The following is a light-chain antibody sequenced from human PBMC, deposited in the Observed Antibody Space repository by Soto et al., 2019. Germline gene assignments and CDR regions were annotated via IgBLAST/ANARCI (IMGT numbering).Light chain of an antibody. CDR1: QSVSNN. Sequence: EIVMTQSPATLSVSPGERAILSCRASQSVSNNLAWYQQQKPGQAPSLLIYHASTRASGIPARFSGSGSGTEFTLTISSLQSEDFAVYYCQQYNEWPLTFGGGTKVEIK. J-gene: IGKJ4*01. CDR3: QQYNEWPLT. V-gene: IGKV3-15*01. CDR2: HAS.